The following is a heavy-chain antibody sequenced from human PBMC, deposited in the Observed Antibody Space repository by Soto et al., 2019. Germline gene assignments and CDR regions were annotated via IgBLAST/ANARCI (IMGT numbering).Heavy chain of an antibody. J-gene: IGHJ4*02. D-gene: IGHD3-22*01. V-gene: IGHV2-26*01. CDR1: GFSLTDTRMG. CDR2: IISNDDK. CDR3: ARALFYSDSDGYYFEFDY. Sequence: SGPTLVNPTETLTLTCSVSGFSLTDTRMGVSWIRQAPGKALEWLAHIISNDDKSYSTSLKSRLTISKDTSKSQVVLRMTNMDPVDTGRYYCARALFYSDSDGYYFEFDYWGPGTLVTVSS.